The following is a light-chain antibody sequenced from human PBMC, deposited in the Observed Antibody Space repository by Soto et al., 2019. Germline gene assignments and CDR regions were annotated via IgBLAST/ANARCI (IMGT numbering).Light chain of an antibody. CDR2: DAS. Sequence: DIQMTQSPSTLSASVGDRVTITCQASQDISKYLNWYQQKPGKAPKVLIYDASHLQTGVPSRFSGSGSGTDFTFTISSLQPEDIATYYCQQYDNVPITFGQGTRLEIK. CDR3: QQYDNVPIT. CDR1: QDISKY. V-gene: IGKV1-33*01. J-gene: IGKJ5*01.